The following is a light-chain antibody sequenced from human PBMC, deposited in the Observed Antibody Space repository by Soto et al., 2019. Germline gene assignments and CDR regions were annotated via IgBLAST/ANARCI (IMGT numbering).Light chain of an antibody. CDR3: QQSYSTPWT. CDR2: AAS. Sequence: DIQMTQSPSSLSASVGDRVTITCRAGQSIRSSLNWYHQKPGKAPKLLIYAASTLQSGVPSRFSGYGSGTDFTLTITSLQPDDFATYYCQQSYSTPWTFGLGTKVEIK. CDR1: QSIRSS. V-gene: IGKV1-39*01. J-gene: IGKJ1*01.